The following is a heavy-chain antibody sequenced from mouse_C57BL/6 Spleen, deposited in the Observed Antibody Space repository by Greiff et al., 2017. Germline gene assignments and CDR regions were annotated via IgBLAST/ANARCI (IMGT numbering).Heavy chain of an antibody. J-gene: IGHJ4*01. Sequence: EVQLQESGPELVKPGASVKISGKASGYSSTDHNMNWVKPSNGKSLEWIGVHNPNYGTTSYNLKFKGKATLPVDQSSSTAYMQLNSLTSEDSAVYYCANGDYAMDYWGHGTSVTVSS. CDR1: GYSSTDHN. V-gene: IGHV1-39*01. CDR2: HNPNYGTT. CDR3: ANGDYAMDY.